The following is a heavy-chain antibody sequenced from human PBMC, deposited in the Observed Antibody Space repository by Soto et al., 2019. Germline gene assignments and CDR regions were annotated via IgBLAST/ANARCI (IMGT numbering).Heavy chain of an antibody. D-gene: IGHD6-19*01. V-gene: IGHV6-1*01. CDR1: GDSVSSNSAA. CDR3: ARDSGVAVAGTGDYYYYGMDV. J-gene: IGHJ6*02. Sequence: SQSLSLTCAISGDSVSSNSAAWNGSMQSPSRRLHWLRRTYYRSKWYNDYAVSVKSRITINPDTSKNQFCLQLNSVTPEDTAVYYCARDSGVAVAGTGDYYYYGMDVWGQGTTVTVSS. CDR2: TYYRSKWYN.